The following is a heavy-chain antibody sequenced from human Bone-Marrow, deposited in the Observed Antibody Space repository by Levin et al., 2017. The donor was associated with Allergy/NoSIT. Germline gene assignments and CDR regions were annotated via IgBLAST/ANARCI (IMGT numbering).Heavy chain of an antibody. CDR2: ISGSGGST. CDR1: GFTFSSYA. V-gene: IGHV3-23*01. D-gene: IGHD2-2*01. CDR3: AKDGIYCSSTSCYCLDY. J-gene: IGHJ4*02. Sequence: GGSLRLSCAASGFTFSSYAMSWVRQAPGKGLEWVSAISGSGGSTYYADSVKGRFTISRDNSKNTLYLQMNSLRAEDTAVYYCAKDGIYCSSTSCYCLDYWGQGTLVTVSS.